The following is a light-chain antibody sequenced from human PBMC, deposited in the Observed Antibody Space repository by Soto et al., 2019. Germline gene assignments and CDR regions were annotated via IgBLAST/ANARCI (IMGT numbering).Light chain of an antibody. CDR1: SSNIGAGHV. V-gene: IGLV1-40*01. Sequence: QSVLTQPPSVSGAPGQRVTISCTGSSSNIGAGHVVHWYQQFPGRAPNLLIYGTSNRPSGVPDRFSGSKSGTSASLAITGLQGEDEGDYYCQSYANGRSASVFGGGTQLTVL. CDR3: QSYANGRSASV. CDR2: GTS. J-gene: IGLJ2*01.